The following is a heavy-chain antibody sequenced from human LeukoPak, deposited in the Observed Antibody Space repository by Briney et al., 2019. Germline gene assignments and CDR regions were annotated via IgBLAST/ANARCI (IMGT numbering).Heavy chain of an antibody. D-gene: IGHD3-16*01. CDR2: ISYDGSNE. Sequence: GGSLRLSCAASGFTFSSYAMHWVRQAPGKGLEWVAVISYDGSNEYYADSVKGRFTISRDNSKNTLYLQMNSLRAEDTAVYYCAGLRDYFDYWGQGTLVTVSS. CDR3: AGLRDYFDY. V-gene: IGHV3-30-3*01. J-gene: IGHJ4*02. CDR1: GFTFSSYA.